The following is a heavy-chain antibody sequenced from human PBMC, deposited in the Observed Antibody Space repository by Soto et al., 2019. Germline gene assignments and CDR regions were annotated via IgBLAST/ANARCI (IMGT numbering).Heavy chain of an antibody. Sequence: PSETLSLTCAVSGGSISSGGSSWSWIRQPPGKGLEWIGYIYHSGSTYYNPSLKSRVTISVDRPKNQFSLKLSSVTAADTAVYYCARCIFGVLSGHSWFDPWGQGTLVTVSS. CDR3: ARCIFGVLSGHSWFDP. D-gene: IGHD3-3*01. CDR1: GGSISSGGSS. CDR2: IYHSGST. J-gene: IGHJ5*02. V-gene: IGHV4-30-2*01.